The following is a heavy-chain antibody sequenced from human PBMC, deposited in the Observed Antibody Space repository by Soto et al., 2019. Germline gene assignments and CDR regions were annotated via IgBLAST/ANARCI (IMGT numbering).Heavy chain of an antibody. V-gene: IGHV3-15*01. Sequence: EVPLVESGGGFVKPGGSLRLSCAASGFTFSNAWRSWVRQAPGKGLEWVGHIKSKTDGGTTDYAAPVEGRFTISRDDSKNTLYLQMNSLNTEDTAVYYCTTGTWIQLWLPDLWGQGTLVTVSS. D-gene: IGHD5-18*01. CDR1: GFTFSNAW. CDR3: TTGTWIQLWLPDL. J-gene: IGHJ5*02. CDR2: IKSKTDGGTT.